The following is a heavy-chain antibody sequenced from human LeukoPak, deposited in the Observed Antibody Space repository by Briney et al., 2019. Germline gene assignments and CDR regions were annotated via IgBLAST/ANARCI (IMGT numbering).Heavy chain of an antibody. CDR3: ARGGYCSSTSCYFDY. Sequence: SETLSLTCAVSGGSISSGGYSWSWIRQPPGKGLEWIRYIYHSGSTYYNPSLKSRVTISVDRSKNQFSLKLSSVTAADTAVYYCARGGYCSSTSCYFDYWGQGTLVTVSS. CDR2: IYHSGST. J-gene: IGHJ4*02. CDR1: GGSISSGGYS. D-gene: IGHD2-2*01. V-gene: IGHV4-30-2*01.